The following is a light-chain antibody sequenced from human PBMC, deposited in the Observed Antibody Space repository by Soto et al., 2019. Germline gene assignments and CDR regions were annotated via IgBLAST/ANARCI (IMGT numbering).Light chain of an antibody. CDR2: GAS. CDR3: QEYNTWPWT. V-gene: IGKV3-15*01. CDR1: QSVNSN. Sequence: EIVMTQSPATLSVSPGERATLSCRASQSVNSNLAWYQQKLGQAPRVLIYGASTRATGIPDRFSGSGSGTEFILTISSLQSEDFAVYYCQEYNTWPWTFGQGTKVDNK. J-gene: IGKJ1*01.